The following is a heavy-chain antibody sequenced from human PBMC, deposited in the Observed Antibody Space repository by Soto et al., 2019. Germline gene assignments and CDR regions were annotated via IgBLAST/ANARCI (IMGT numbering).Heavy chain of an antibody. V-gene: IGHV3-30*18. CDR1: VFTFSIYG. J-gene: IGHJ4*02. Sequence: GSLILSCAASVFTFSIYGMHWVRQAPGKGLEWVAVISYDGSNKYYADSVKGRFTISRDNSKNTLYLQMNSLRAEDTAVYYCAKGCCYYDSSGHFDYWGQGTLVTVSS. CDR2: ISYDGSNK. CDR3: AKGCCYYDSSGHFDY. D-gene: IGHD3-22*01.